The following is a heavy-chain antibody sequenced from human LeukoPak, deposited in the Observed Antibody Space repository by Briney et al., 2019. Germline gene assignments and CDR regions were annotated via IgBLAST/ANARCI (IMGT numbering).Heavy chain of an antibody. CDR1: GGTFSSYT. CDR2: IIPILGIA. J-gene: IGHJ6*03. Sequence: SVKVSCKASGGTFSSYTISWMRQAPGQGLEWMGRIIPILGIANYAQKFQGRVTITADKSTSTAYMELSSLRSEDTAVYYCARSLRTLGRGDPYYYYYYMDVWGKGTTVTVSS. D-gene: IGHD7-27*01. CDR3: ARSLRTLGRGDPYYYYYYMDV. V-gene: IGHV1-69*02.